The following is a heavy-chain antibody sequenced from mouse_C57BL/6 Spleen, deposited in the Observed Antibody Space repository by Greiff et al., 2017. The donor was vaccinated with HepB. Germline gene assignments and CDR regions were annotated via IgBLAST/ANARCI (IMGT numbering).Heavy chain of an antibody. Sequence: EVHLVESGGGLVKPGGSLKLSCAASGFTFSDYGMHWVRQAPEKGLEWVAYISSRSSTIYYADTVKGRFTISRDNAKNTLFLQMTSLRSEDTAMYYCARHYDYDLYAMDYWGQGTSVTVSS. CDR1: GFTFSDYG. CDR2: ISSRSSTI. J-gene: IGHJ4*01. D-gene: IGHD2-4*01. CDR3: ARHYDYDLYAMDY. V-gene: IGHV5-17*01.